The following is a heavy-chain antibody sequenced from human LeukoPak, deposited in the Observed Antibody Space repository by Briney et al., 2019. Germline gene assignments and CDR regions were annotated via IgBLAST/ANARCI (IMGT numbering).Heavy chain of an antibody. CDR1: GGTFSSYA. CDR3: ARGPTLFDFWSGYYNNYYFDY. J-gene: IGHJ4*02. CDR2: IIPIFGTA. D-gene: IGHD3-3*01. Sequence: SVKVSCKASGGTFSSYAISWVRQAPEQGLEWMGGIIPIFGTANYAQKFQGRVTITTDESTSTAYMELRSLRSDDTAVYYCARGPTLFDFWSGYYNNYYFDYWGQGTLVTVSS. V-gene: IGHV1-69*05.